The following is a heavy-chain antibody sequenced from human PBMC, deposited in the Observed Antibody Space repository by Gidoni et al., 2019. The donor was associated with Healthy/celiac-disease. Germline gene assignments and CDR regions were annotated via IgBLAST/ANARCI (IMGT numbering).Heavy chain of an antibody. V-gene: IGHV2-26*01. J-gene: IGHJ3*02. CDR3: ARTYLDTAMVTGEAAFDI. CDR1: GCSLRIARMG. CDR2: IFSTDEK. D-gene: IGHD5-18*01. Sequence: QVTLKESGTVLVKPTETLPLTCTVPGCSLRIARMGVRWIRQPPGKALELLAYIFSTDEKSYSTSLKSRLSISKDTSKSQVFLTMANMDPVYTATYYCARTYLDTAMVTGEAAFDIWGQGTMVTVSS.